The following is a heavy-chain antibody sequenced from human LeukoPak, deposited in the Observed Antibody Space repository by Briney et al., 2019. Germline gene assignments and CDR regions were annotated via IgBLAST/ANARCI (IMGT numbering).Heavy chain of an antibody. J-gene: IGHJ6*02. CDR1: GYTFTGYY. Sequence: ASVKVSCKASGYTFTGYYMHWVRQAPGQGLEWMGWINPNSGGTNYAQKFQGRVTMTRDTSISTAYMELSRLRSDDTAVYYCARSRIAVAEGGYYYYGMDVWGQGTTVTVSS. V-gene: IGHV1-2*02. CDR2: INPNSGGT. CDR3: ARSRIAVAEGGYYYYGMDV. D-gene: IGHD6-19*01.